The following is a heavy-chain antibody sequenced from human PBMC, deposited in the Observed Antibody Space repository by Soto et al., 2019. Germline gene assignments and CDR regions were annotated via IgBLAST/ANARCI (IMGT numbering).Heavy chain of an antibody. J-gene: IGHJ4*02. D-gene: IGHD3-10*01. CDR2: IYYSGTT. V-gene: IGHV4-59*01. CDR1: GGSISGYY. Sequence: SETLSLTCTVSGGSISGYYWSWIRQPPGKGLEWIGYIYYSGTTSYNPSLNSRVTMSVDTSKNQFSLKVNSVTAADTAVYYCARESYYGSGATVVAYWGLGTLVTVSS. CDR3: ARESYYGSGATVVAY.